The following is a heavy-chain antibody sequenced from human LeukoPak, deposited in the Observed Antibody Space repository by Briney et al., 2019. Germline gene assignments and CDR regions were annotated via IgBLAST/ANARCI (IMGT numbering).Heavy chain of an antibody. Sequence: PGGSLRLSCAASGFSFSSSAMSWVRQAPGKGLEWVSAISGTGGSTYYADSVKGRFTISRDNAKNSLSLQMDSLRAEDTAVYYCASWKVVVSNGGSDIWGQGTMVTVSS. CDR1: GFSFSSSA. V-gene: IGHV3-23*01. D-gene: IGHD3-22*01. CDR3: ASWKVVVSNGGSDI. CDR2: ISGTGGST. J-gene: IGHJ3*02.